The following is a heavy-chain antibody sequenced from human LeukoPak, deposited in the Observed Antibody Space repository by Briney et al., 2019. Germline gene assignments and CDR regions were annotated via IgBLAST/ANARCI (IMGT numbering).Heavy chain of an antibody. J-gene: IGHJ4*02. V-gene: IGHV3-72*01. CDR2: TRTKANSYTT. Sequence: GGSLRLSCAASGFTFSDHYMDWVRQAPGKGLEWVGRTRTKANSYTTEYAASVKGRLTISRDNSKNTLYLQMNSLRAEDTAVYYCAKDLYGGNPYYFDYWGQGTLVTVSS. D-gene: IGHD4-23*01. CDR3: AKDLYGGNPYYFDY. CDR1: GFTFSDHY.